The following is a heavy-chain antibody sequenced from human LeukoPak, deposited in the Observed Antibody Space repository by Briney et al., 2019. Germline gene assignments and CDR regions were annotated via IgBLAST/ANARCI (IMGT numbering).Heavy chain of an antibody. V-gene: IGHV3-21*06. CDR2: ISPSSTNI. Sequence: GGSLRLSCAASGFTFSAHTMSWVRQAPGKGLEWVSSISPSSTNIFQPASMKGRFTISRDNAKNSLFLQIHSLRVEDTAVYYCAREEWYVFYSDPWGQGTPVTVSS. CDR3: AREEWYVFYSDP. D-gene: IGHD2-15*01. CDR1: GFTFSAHT. J-gene: IGHJ5*01.